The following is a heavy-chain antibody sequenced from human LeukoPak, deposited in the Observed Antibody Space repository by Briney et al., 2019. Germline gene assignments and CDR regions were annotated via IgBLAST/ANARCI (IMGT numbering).Heavy chain of an antibody. Sequence: GGSLRLSCAVSGFTFSNYGVHWVRQAPGKGLEWVGLIKSETDGGTTEFAAPVKDRFTISRDDSKHIVYLQMSSLKIEDTAVYYCTTWTSLWGQGTLVTVSS. CDR3: TTWTSL. CDR2: IKSETDGGTT. V-gene: IGHV3-15*01. CDR1: GFTFSNYG. J-gene: IGHJ4*02. D-gene: IGHD3/OR15-3a*01.